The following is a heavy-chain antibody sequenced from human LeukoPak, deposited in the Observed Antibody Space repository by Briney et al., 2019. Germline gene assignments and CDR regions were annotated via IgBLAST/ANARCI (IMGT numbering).Heavy chain of an antibody. CDR2: INHSGST. CDR3: ARSLRSITIFGVVTSFDC. J-gene: IGHJ4*02. CDR1: GGSFSGYY. D-gene: IGHD3-3*01. Sequence: SETLSLTCAVYGGSFSGYYWSWIRQPPGKGLEWIGEINHSGSTNYNPSLKSRVTMSVDTSKNQFSLKLSSVTAADTAVYYCARSLRSITIFGVVTSFDCWGQGTLVTVSS. V-gene: IGHV4-34*01.